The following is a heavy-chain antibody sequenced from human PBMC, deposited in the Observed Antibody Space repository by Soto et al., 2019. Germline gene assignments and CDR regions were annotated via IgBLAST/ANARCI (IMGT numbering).Heavy chain of an antibody. CDR1: GGSVSVYY. V-gene: IGHV4-59*02. Sequence: PSETLSLTCTLSGGSVSVYYWSWIRQSPGQELEWIGYIYDSGSPYYNPSLKTRVTISADTSKNQISLTLTSATAADTAVYYCARGVGSSPPRYWGRGTLVTVSS. CDR3: ARGVGSSPPRY. D-gene: IGHD3-9*01. J-gene: IGHJ4*02. CDR2: IYDSGSP.